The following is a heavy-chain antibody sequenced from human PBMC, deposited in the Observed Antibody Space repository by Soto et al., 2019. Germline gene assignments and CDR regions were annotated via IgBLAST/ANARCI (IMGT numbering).Heavy chain of an antibody. CDR2: INAGNGNT. Sequence: ASVKVSCKASGYTFTSYAMHLVRQAPGQRLEWMGWINAGNGNTKYSQKFQGRVTITRDTSASTAYMELNSLRAEDTAVYYCAREPPYPSYCSSTSCYGDYFDYWGQGTLVTVSS. J-gene: IGHJ4*02. V-gene: IGHV1-3*01. CDR3: AREPPYPSYCSSTSCYGDYFDY. CDR1: GYTFTSYA. D-gene: IGHD2-2*01.